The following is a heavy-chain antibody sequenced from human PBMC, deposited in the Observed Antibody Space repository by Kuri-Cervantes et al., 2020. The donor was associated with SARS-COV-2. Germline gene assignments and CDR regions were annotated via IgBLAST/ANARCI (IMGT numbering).Heavy chain of an antibody. CDR1: GFTFSSYA. CDR2: ISGSGGST. CDR3: AKDGSRSGWSPYYFDY. Sequence: LSLTCAASGFTFSSYAMSWVRQAPGKGLEWVSAISGSGGSTYYADSVKGRFTISRDNSKNTLYLQMNSLRAEDTAVYYCAKDGSRSGWSPYYFDYWGQGTLVTVSS. J-gene: IGHJ4*02. V-gene: IGHV3-23*01. D-gene: IGHD6-19*01.